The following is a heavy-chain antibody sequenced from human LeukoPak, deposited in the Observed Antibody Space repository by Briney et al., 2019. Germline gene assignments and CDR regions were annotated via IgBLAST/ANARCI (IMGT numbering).Heavy chain of an antibody. V-gene: IGHV1-18*01. J-gene: IGHJ4*02. CDR3: ARDGTSTDDY. CDR1: GYTFSNFG. CDR2: ISGNNDNP. Sequence: ASVKVSCKTSGYTFSNFGINWVRQAPGQGLEWRGWISGNNDNPNYGQKFQGRFTVTTDSSTSTAYMGLRNLRFDDTAVYYCARDGTSTDDYWGQGTLVTVSS. D-gene: IGHD2-2*01.